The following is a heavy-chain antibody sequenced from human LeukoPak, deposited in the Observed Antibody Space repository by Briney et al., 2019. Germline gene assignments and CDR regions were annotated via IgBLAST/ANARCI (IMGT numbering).Heavy chain of an antibody. CDR3: AKGCSGGSCYVRFDY. J-gene: IGHJ4*02. CDR2: ISGSGGST. Sequence: QAGGSLRLSCAASGFTFSSYAMSWVRQAPGKGLEWVSGISGSGGSTYYADSVKGRLTISRDNSKNTLYLQMNSLRAEDTAVYYCAKGCSGGSCYVRFDYWGQGTLVTVSS. CDR1: GFTFSSYA. D-gene: IGHD2-15*01. V-gene: IGHV3-23*01.